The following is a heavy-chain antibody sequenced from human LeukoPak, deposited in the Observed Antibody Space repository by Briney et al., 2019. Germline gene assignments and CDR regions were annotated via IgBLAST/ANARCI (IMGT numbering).Heavy chain of an antibody. CDR2: ISSSSSYT. CDR1: GFTFSDYY. Sequence: GGSLRLSCAASGFTFSDYYMSWIRQAPGKGLEWVSYISSSSSYTNYADPVKGRFTISRDNAKNSLYLQMNSLRAEDTAVYYCAGRTSQVAFDYWGQGTLVTVSS. V-gene: IGHV3-11*06. CDR3: AGRTSQVAFDY. D-gene: IGHD2-2*01. J-gene: IGHJ4*02.